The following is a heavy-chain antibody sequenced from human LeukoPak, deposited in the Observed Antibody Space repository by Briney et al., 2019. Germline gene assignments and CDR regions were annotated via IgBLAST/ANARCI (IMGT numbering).Heavy chain of an antibody. CDR2: IGTAGDT. J-gene: IGHJ4*02. D-gene: IGHD6-19*01. CDR1: GFTFSSYD. V-gene: IGHV3-13*01. Sequence: PGGSLRLSCAASGFTFSSYDMHWVRQATGKGLEWVSAIGTAGDTYYPGSVKGRFTISRENAKNSLYLQMNSLRAGDTAVYYCARAAYSSGWYLDYWGQGTLVTVTS. CDR3: ARAAYSSGWYLDY.